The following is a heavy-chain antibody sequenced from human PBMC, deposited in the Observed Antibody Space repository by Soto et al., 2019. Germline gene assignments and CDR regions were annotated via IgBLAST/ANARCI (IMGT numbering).Heavy chain of an antibody. CDR3: ARGSFY. CDR2: IYSADNT. Sequence: PGGSLRLSCAASGLSVSSNDMSWVRQAPGKGLECVSIIYSADNTFYLDSVKGRFIISRDNSKNTVYLQMNSLRADDTAVYYCARGSFYWGQGTLVTVSS. CDR1: GLSVSSND. D-gene: IGHD3-3*02. V-gene: IGHV3-66*01. J-gene: IGHJ4*01.